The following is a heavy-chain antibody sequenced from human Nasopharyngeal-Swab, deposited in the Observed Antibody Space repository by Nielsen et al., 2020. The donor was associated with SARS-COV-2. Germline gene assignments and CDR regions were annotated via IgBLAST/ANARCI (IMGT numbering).Heavy chain of an antibody. CDR2: IDPTDSYT. V-gene: IGHV5-10-1*01. CDR3: ARRWYHYYFMDV. CDR1: GYSFTSYW. D-gene: IGHD6-13*01. J-gene: IGHJ6*03. Sequence: GESPKISCKGSGYSFTSYWISWVRQMPGKGLEWMGRIDPTDSYTNYSPSFQGHVTISADKSLSTAYLQWSNLKASDTAMYYCARRWYHYYFMDVWGKGTTVTVSS.